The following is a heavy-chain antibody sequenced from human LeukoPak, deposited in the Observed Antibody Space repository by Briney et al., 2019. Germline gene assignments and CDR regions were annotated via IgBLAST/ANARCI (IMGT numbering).Heavy chain of an antibody. D-gene: IGHD4-17*01. V-gene: IGHV4-59*12. Sequence: KPSETLSLTCTVSGGSISSYYWSWIRQPPGKGLEWIGYIYYSGSTNYNPSLKSRVTISVDTSKNQFSLKLSSVTAADTAVYYCARDSVPDYVGYYGMDVWGQGTTVTVSS. CDR1: GGSISSYY. CDR2: IYYSGST. J-gene: IGHJ6*02. CDR3: ARDSVPDYVGYYGMDV.